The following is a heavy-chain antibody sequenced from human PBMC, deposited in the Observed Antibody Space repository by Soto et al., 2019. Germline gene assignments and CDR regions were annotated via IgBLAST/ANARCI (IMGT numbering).Heavy chain of an antibody. CDR1: GGSIRSYY. Sequence: SETLSLTCTVSGGSIRSYYWSWIRQPPGKGLEWIGYIYYSGSTNYNPSLKSRVTISVDTSKNQFSLKLSSVTAADTAVYYCARVALAVAALDYWGQGTLVTVSS. CDR3: ARVALAVAALDY. V-gene: IGHV4-59*01. D-gene: IGHD6-19*01. J-gene: IGHJ4*02. CDR2: IYYSGST.